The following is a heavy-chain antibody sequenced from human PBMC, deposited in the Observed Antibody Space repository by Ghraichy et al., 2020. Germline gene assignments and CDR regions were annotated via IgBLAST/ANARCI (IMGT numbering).Heavy chain of an antibody. Sequence: SETLSLTCVAYGGSFSGYDWSWIRQPPGKGLEWIGEIYHSGTTNFNPSLKSRVTISLDTSKDQFSLRLSSVTAADTAVYYCARFRGYCSGGYCYSHYDSWGQGTLVTVSS. D-gene: IGHD2-15*01. V-gene: IGHV4-34*01. CDR1: GGSFSGYD. J-gene: IGHJ4*02. CDR2: IYHSGTT. CDR3: ARFRGYCSGGYCYSHYDS.